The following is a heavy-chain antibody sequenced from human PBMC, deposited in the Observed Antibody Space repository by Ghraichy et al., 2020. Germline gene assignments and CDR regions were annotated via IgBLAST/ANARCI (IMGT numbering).Heavy chain of an antibody. CDR1: GGSFSGYY. J-gene: IGHJ6*02. CDR3: ARGFNTMVRGVISRYYYYGMDV. Sequence: SETLSLTCAVYGGSFSGYYWSWIRQPPGKGLEWIGEINHSGSTNYNPSLKSRVTISVDTSKNQFSLKLSSVTAADTAVYYCARGFNTMVRGVISRYYYYGMDVWGQGTTVTVSS. V-gene: IGHV4-34*01. CDR2: INHSGST. D-gene: IGHD3-10*01.